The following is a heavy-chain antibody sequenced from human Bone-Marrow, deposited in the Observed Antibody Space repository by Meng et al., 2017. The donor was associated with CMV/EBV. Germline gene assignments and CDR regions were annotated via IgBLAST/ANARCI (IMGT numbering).Heavy chain of an antibody. CDR3: ARWEIVDAFDI. CDR2: ISSSSSYI. CDR1: GFTFSSYS. D-gene: IGHD5-12*01. J-gene: IGHJ3*02. Sequence: GESLKISCAASGFTFSSYSMNWVRQAPGKGLEWVSSISSSSSYIYYADSVKGRFTISRDNAKKSLYLQMNSLRAEDTAVYYCARWEIVDAFDIWRQGTMVTVSS. V-gene: IGHV3-21*01.